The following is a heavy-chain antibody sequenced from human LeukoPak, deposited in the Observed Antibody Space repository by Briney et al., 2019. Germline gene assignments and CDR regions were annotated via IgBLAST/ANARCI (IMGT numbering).Heavy chain of an antibody. CDR1: GGSISSYY. CDR2: IYTSGST. Sequence: SETLSLTCTVSGGSISSYYWSWTRQPAGKGLEWIGRIYTSGSTNYNPSLKSRVTISVDTSKNQFSLKLSSVTAADTAVYYCARDRVTISMNAFDIWGQGTMVTVSS. D-gene: IGHD3-10*01. V-gene: IGHV4-4*07. CDR3: ARDRVTISMNAFDI. J-gene: IGHJ3*02.